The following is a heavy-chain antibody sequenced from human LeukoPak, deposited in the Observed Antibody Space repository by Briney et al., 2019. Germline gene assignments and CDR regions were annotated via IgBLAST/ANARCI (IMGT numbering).Heavy chain of an antibody. J-gene: IGHJ4*02. Sequence: SETLSLTCTVSGGSVYTSDYYWGWVRQPPGKGPEWIGDIFYTGKANYNPSLKSRVSISIDTSKNQFSLKLTSVTAADTAVYYCARVFDSWGQGTLVTVSS. CDR2: IFYTGKA. CDR1: GGSVYTSDYY. CDR3: ARVFDS. V-gene: IGHV4-39*07.